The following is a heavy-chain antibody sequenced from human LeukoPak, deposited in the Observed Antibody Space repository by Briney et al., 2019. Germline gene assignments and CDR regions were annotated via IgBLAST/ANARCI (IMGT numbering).Heavy chain of an antibody. CDR3: ARATSEYYYGYYFDY. CDR2: IYYSGST. D-gene: IGHD3-10*01. V-gene: IGHV4-59*01. CDR1: GGSISSYY. J-gene: IGHJ4*02. Sequence: PSETLSLTCTVSGGSISSYYWSWLRQPPGKGLEGIGYIYYSGSTNYNPSLKSRVTISVDTSKNQFSLKLSSVTAADTAVYYCARATSEYYYGYYFDYWGQGTLVTVSS.